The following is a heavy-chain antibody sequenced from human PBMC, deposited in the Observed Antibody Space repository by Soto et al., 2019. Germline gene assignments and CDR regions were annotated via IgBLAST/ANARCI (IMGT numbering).Heavy chain of an antibody. V-gene: IGHV3-48*01. Sequence: EVQLVESGGGLVQPGGSLRLSCAASGFTFSSYSMNWVRQAPGKGLEWVSYISSSSSTIYYADSVKGRFTISRDNAKNSLFLQMDSLRAEDTAVYYCAESSSWRLPPDSWGQGTLVIVSS. D-gene: IGHD6-13*01. J-gene: IGHJ4*02. CDR2: ISSSSSTI. CDR3: AESSSWRLPPDS. CDR1: GFTFSSYS.